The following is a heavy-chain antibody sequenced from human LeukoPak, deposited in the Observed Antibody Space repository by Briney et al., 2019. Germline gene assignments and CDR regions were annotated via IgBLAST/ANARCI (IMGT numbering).Heavy chain of an antibody. J-gene: IGHJ4*02. CDR2: ISWNSGSI. Sequence: GGSLRLSCAASGFTFYDYAMHWVRQAPGKGLEGGSGISWNSGSIDYADSVKGRFTISRDNAKNSLYLQLNSLRAEDSALYYCAKAGGSYSGLNYFDYWGQGTLVTVSS. CDR3: AKAGGSYSGLNYFDY. CDR1: GFTFYDYA. D-gene: IGHD1-26*01. V-gene: IGHV3-9*01.